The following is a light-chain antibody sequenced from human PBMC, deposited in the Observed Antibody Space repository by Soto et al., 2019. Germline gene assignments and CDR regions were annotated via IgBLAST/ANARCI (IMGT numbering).Light chain of an antibody. CDR3: KKYNSALT. J-gene: IGKJ5*01. Sequence: DIQMTQSPSSLSASVGDRITITCRASQDISNYLAWYQQKPGKVPKLLIYSASTLQSGVPSRFSGSGSGTVFTLTISSLQPEDVATYFCKKYNSALTFGQGTRLEIK. CDR2: SAS. V-gene: IGKV1-27*01. CDR1: QDISNY.